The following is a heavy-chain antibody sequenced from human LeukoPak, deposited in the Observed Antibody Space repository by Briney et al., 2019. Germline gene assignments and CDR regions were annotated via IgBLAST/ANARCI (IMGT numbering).Heavy chain of an antibody. Sequence: GGSLRLSCAASGLTFSDYGMHWVRQAPGKGLEWVAVISYDGSNKYYADSVKGRFTISRDNSQNTLYLQMNSLRTEDTAVYYCAKVRWDNSGWYYLDYWGQGTLVTVSS. CDR3: AKVRWDNSGWYYLDY. CDR1: GLTFSDYG. J-gene: IGHJ4*02. CDR2: ISYDGSNK. V-gene: IGHV3-30*18. D-gene: IGHD6-19*01.